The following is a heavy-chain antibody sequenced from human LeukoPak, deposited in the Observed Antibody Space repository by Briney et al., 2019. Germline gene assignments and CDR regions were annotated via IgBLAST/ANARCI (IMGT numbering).Heavy chain of an antibody. D-gene: IGHD2-2*01. V-gene: IGHV3-33*01. CDR2: IWYDGSLK. J-gene: IGHJ6*02. CDR3: ARVILDIVVVPAAKYYYYGMDV. Sequence: GGSLRLSCAASGFTFSSYGMHWVRQAPGKGLEWVAFIWYDGSLKYYADSVKGRFTISRDNAKNSLYLQMNSLRAEDTAVYYCARVILDIVVVPAAKYYYYGMDVWGQGTTVTVSS. CDR1: GFTFSSYG.